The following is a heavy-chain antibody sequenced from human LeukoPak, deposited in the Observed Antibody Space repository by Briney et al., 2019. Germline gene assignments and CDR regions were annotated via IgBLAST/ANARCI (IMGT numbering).Heavy chain of an antibody. CDR3: AREGSGVYYYGMDV. CDR1: GGSVSSGSYY. J-gene: IGHJ6*02. Sequence: PSETLSLTCTVSGGSVSSGSYYWSWIRQPPGEGLEWIGYIYYSGSTNYNPSLKSRVTISVDTSKNQFSLKLSSVTAADTAVYYCAREGSGVYYYGMDVWGQGTTVTVSS. CDR2: IYYSGST. V-gene: IGHV4-61*01.